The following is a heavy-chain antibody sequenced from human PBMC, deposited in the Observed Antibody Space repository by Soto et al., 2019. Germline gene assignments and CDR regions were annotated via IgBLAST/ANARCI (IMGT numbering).Heavy chain of an antibody. CDR1: GFSLNNARMG. CDR3: ARIYRGGGLWFGASKPEDFDH. J-gene: IGHJ4*02. V-gene: IGHV2-26*01. Sequence: QVTLKESGPVLVKPTETLTLTCTVSGFSLNNARMGVSWIRQPPGKALEWLAHIFSNAEKSYSTSLKSRLTISKDTSKSQVVLTMTNMDPVDTATYYCARIYRGGGLWFGASKPEDFDHWGQGTLVTVSS. CDR2: IFSNAEK. D-gene: IGHD3-10*01.